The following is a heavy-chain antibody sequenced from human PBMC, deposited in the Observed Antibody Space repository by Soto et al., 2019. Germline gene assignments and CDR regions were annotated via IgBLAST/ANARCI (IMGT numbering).Heavy chain of an antibody. J-gene: IGHJ4*02. CDR3: ARDPRIVGGRGDY. D-gene: IGHD1-26*01. Sequence: GASVKVSCKASGYTFTSYGISWVRKAPGQGLEWMVCISAYNGNTNYAQKLQGRVTMTTDTSTSTAYMELRSMRSDDTAVYYCARDPRIVGGRGDYWGQGTLVTVSS. CDR2: ISAYNGNT. V-gene: IGHV1-18*04. CDR1: GYTFTSYG.